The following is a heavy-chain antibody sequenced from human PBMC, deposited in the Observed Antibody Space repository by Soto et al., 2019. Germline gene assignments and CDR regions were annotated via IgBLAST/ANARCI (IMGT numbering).Heavy chain of an antibody. CDR3: AKGRATTTAFDY. D-gene: IGHD4-17*01. V-gene: IGHV3-23*01. Sequence: ESLTLSCAASGLTFCRHCMSWVRQAPGKGLEWVALINDNGGSTNYAAAVKGRLTISRDNTKNTQFLQMNSLRAEETAVYYCAKGRATTTAFDYWGQGALVTVSS. J-gene: IGHJ4*02. CDR2: INDNGGST. CDR1: GLTFCRHC.